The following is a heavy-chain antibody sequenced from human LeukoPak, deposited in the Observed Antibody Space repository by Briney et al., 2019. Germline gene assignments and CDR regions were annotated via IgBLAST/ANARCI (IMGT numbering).Heavy chain of an antibody. V-gene: IGHV3-66*01. CDR3: ARDLSYSSIDY. CDR1: GFTFSSYS. CDR2: IYSGGGT. J-gene: IGHJ4*02. Sequence: GGSLRLSCAASGFTFSSYSMNWVRQAPGKGLEWVSVIYSGGGTYYADSVKGRFTISRDNPKNTVYLQMNSLRAEDTAVYYCARDLSYSSIDYWGQGTLVTVSS. D-gene: IGHD1-26*01.